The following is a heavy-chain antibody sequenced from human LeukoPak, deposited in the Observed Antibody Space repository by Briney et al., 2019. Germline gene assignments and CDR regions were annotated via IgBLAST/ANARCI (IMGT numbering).Heavy chain of an antibody. Sequence: GGSLRLSCAASGFTFSSYSMNWVRQAPGKVLEWVSSISSSSSYIYYADSVKGRFTISRDNAKNSLYLQMNSLRAEDTAVYYCARDLTTEGHDAFDIWGQGTMVTVSS. CDR2: ISSSSSYI. J-gene: IGHJ3*02. D-gene: IGHD1-1*01. CDR3: ARDLTTEGHDAFDI. V-gene: IGHV3-21*01. CDR1: GFTFSSYS.